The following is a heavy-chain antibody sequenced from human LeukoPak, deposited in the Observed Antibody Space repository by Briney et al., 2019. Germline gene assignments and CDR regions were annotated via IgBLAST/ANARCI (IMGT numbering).Heavy chain of an antibody. D-gene: IGHD3-16*02. J-gene: IGHJ3*02. CDR3: ARRVSLYAAFDI. CDR2: IYNIQYT. Sequence: SETLSLTCTVANGSMNSYYWNWVRQSPGKGLEWIGRIYNIQYTEYNPSLKSRVSISVDTSKSQISLNLNSVTAADTAVYYCARRVSLYAAFDIWGLGTLVTVSS. V-gene: IGHV4-4*09. CDR1: NGSMNSYY.